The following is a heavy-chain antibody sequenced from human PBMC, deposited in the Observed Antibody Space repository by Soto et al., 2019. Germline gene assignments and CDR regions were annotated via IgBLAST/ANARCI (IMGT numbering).Heavy chain of an antibody. J-gene: IGHJ5*02. Sequence: ASVKVSCKASGYTFTSYAMHWVRQAPGQRLEWMGWINAGNGNTKYSQKFQGRVTITRDTSASTAYMELGSLRSEDTAVYYCARSHYGDYLSWFDPWGQGTLVTVSS. V-gene: IGHV1-3*01. D-gene: IGHD4-17*01. CDR1: GYTFTSYA. CDR2: INAGNGNT. CDR3: ARSHYGDYLSWFDP.